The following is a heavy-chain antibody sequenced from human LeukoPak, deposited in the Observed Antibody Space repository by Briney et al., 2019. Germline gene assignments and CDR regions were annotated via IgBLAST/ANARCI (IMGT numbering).Heavy chain of an antibody. CDR2: TYYRSKWYN. Sequence: SQTLSLTCAISGDSVSSSSAAWNWIRQSPSRGLEWLGRTYYRSKWYNEYAVSVRSRITINPDTSKNQFSLQLNSVTPEDTAVYYCVRDHDGSMPFDYWGQGTLVTVSS. V-gene: IGHV6-1*01. CDR1: GDSVSSSSAA. J-gene: IGHJ4*02. CDR3: VRDHDGSMPFDY. D-gene: IGHD2-15*01.